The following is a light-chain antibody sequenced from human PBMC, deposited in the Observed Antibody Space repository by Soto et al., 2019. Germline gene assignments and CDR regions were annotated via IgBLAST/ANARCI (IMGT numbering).Light chain of an antibody. Sequence: QSFLTQPASVSGSAGRSITIACGGTRSDIGSYNYVAWYQQFPGKTPKILIYGVSNRPSGVSSRFSGSKSGNTASLTISGLQAEDEADYYCISYTGSSTSYVFGSGTKVTVL. CDR2: GVS. V-gene: IGLV2-14*01. J-gene: IGLJ1*01. CDR3: ISYTGSSTSYV. CDR1: RSDIGSYNY.